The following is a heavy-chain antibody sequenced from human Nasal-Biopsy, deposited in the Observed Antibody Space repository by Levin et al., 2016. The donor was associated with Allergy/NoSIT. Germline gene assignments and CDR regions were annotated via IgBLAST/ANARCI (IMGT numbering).Heavy chain of an antibody. Sequence: SETLSLTCTVSGGSISDNYWSWIRQSPEKGLEWIGYIYYSGNSGTTHYNPSLQGRVTISVDTSKNQFSLKLNSVTAADTAVYYCARGDFDFGYWGQGTLVTVSS. CDR2: IYYSGNSGTT. CDR3: ARGDFDFGY. V-gene: IGHV4-59*01. CDR1: GGSISDNY. J-gene: IGHJ4*02.